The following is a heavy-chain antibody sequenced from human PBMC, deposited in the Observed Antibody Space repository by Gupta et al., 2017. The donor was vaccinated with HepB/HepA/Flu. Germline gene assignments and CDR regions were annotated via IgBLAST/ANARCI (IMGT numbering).Heavy chain of an antibody. J-gene: IGHJ3*02. CDR3: ATAIIPTQWWDAFDI. V-gene: IGHV1-24*01. CDR2: FDPEDGET. CDR1: GYTLTELF. D-gene: IGHD2-8*01. Sequence: QVQLVQSGAEVKKPGSSVKVSCKVSGYTLTELFMHWVLQAPGKGLEWMGGFDPEDGETIYAQKFQGRVTMTEDTSTDTAYMELSSLRSEDTAVYYCATAIIPTQWWDAFDIWGQGTMVTVSS.